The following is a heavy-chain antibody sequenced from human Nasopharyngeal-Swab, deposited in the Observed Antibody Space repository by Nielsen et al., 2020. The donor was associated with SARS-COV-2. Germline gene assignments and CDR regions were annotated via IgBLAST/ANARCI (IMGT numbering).Heavy chain of an antibody. CDR3: AKDRDSGDDSDDYYHYYGMDV. V-gene: IGHV3-23*01. Sequence: GESLKIYCAASGFTFRRYAISWVRQAPGKGLEWVSVISGSEHTTYYADSVKGRFTISRDNSKNTVNLQMNSLRVDDTAIYYCAKDRDSGDDSDDYYHYYGMDVWGQGTTVTVFS. CDR2: ISGSEHTT. J-gene: IGHJ6*02. CDR1: GFTFRRYA. D-gene: IGHD5-12*01.